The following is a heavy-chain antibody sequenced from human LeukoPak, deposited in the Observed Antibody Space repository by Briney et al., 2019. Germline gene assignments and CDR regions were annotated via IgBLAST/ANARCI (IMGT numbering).Heavy chain of an antibody. V-gene: IGHV4-4*07. Sequence: SETLSLTCTVSVGSISSYYWSWIRQPAGKGLEWIGRIYTSGSTNYNPSLKSRVTMSVDTSKNQLSMKLSSVTAADTAVYYCAREMYYDILTGVYYYYYMDVWGKGTTVTISS. CDR3: AREMYYDILTGVYYYYYMDV. CDR1: VGSISSYY. J-gene: IGHJ6*03. D-gene: IGHD3-9*01. CDR2: IYTSGST.